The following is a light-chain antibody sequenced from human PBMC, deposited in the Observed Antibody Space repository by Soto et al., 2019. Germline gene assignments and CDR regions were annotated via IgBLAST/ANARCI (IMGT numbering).Light chain of an antibody. CDR1: QSLVYSDGNTY. V-gene: IGKV2-30*01. J-gene: IGKJ3*01. Sequence: VVMTQSPLSLPVTLGQPASISCRSSQSLVYSDGNTYLNWFQQRPGQSPRRLIYKVSNRDSGVPDRFSGSGSCTDFTLKISRVEAEDVGVYYCMQGTPFTFGPGTKVDIK. CDR3: MQGTPFT. CDR2: KVS.